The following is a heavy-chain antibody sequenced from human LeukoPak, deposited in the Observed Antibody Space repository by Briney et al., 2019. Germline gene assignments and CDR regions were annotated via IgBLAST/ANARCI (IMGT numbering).Heavy chain of an antibody. D-gene: IGHD6-6*01. CDR3: ARGRQYSSSSSFDY. CDR1: GGSFSGYY. V-gene: IGHV4-34*01. CDR2: INHSGST. J-gene: IGHJ4*02. Sequence: SETLSLTRAVYGGSFSGYYWSWIRQPPGKGLEWIGEINHSGSTNYNPSLKSRVTISVDTSKNQFSLKLSSVTAADTAVYYCARGRQYSSSSSFDYWGQGTLVTVSS.